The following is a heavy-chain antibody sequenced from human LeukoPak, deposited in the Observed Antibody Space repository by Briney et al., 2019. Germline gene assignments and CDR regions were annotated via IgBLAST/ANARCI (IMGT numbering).Heavy chain of an antibody. D-gene: IGHD3-10*01. J-gene: IGHJ4*02. CDR1: GGTFSSYA. CDR3: AAVEYGSGSYSNS. CDR2: IIPIFGTA. Sequence: ASVKVSCKASGGTFSSYAISWVRQAPGQGLEWMGGIIPIFGTANYAQKFQGRVTITTDESTSTAYMELSSLRSEDTAVYYCAAVEYGSGSYSNSWGQGTLVTVSS. V-gene: IGHV1-69*05.